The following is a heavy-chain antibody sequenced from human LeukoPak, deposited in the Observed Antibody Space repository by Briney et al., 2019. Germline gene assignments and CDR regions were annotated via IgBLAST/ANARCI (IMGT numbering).Heavy chain of an antibody. J-gene: IGHJ4*02. CDR3: ARQQWLDPYYFDY. Sequence: PSETLSLTCTGSGVSISSYYWSWLRQPPGKGLEGIGYIYYSGSPNYNPSLKSRVTTSVDTSKNQFSLKLSSVTAADTAVYYCARQQWLDPYYFDYWGQGTLVTVSS. CDR2: IYYSGSP. V-gene: IGHV4-59*08. D-gene: IGHD6-19*01. CDR1: GVSISSYY.